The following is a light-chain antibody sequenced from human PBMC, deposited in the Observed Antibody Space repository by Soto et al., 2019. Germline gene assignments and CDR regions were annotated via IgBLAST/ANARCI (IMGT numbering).Light chain of an antibody. CDR2: EDN. J-gene: IGLJ2*01. CDR1: SSNIGHNY. V-gene: IGLV1-51*02. Sequence: QSVLTQPPSVSAAPGQKVTISCSGSSSNIGHNYVSWYQQLPGTAPKLLIYEDNKRPSGIPDRFSGSKSGTSATLDITGLQTGDEADYYCGTWDSSLGALFGGGTKLTVL. CDR3: GTWDSSLGAL.